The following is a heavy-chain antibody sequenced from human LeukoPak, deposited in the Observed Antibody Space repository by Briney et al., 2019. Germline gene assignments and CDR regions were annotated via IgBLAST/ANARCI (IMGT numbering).Heavy chain of an antibody. CDR1: GFTFSSYN. V-gene: IGHV3-21*01. J-gene: IGHJ3*02. CDR2: ISSSSSYI. CDR3: ATYAVAVPSRDAFDI. Sequence: GGSLRLSCAASGFTFSSYNMNCVRQAPGKGLEWVSSISSSSSYIYYADSVKGRFTISRDNAKNSLYLQMNSLRAEDTAVYYCATYAVAVPSRDAFDIWGQGTMVTVSS. D-gene: IGHD6-19*01.